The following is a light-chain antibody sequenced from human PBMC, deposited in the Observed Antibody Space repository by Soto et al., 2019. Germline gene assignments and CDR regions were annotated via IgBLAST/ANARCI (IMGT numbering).Light chain of an antibody. V-gene: IGKV3-15*01. J-gene: IGKJ1*01. CDR2: GAS. CDR1: RSVSSK. CDR3: QQYNYWPPKT. Sequence: EIVLTQSPGNLSLSPGDRATLFCRATRSVSSKLAWYQQKPGQAPRLLICGASTRATGIPARFSGSGSGTEFTLTISSLQSEDFAIYYCQQYNYWPPKTFGQGTKVDIK.